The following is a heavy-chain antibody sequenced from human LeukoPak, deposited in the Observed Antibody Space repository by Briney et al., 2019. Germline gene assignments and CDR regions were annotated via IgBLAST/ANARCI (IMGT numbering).Heavy chain of an antibody. V-gene: IGHV3-21*01. CDR3: ASRHCSWPPGGY. D-gene: IGHD6-13*01. CDR2: ISSSSSYI. CDR1: GFTFSSYS. Sequence: GGSLRLSCAASGFTFSSYSMNWVRQAPGKGLEWVSSISSSSSYIYYADSVKGRFTISRDNAKNSLYLQMNSLRAEDTAVYYCASRHCSWPPGGYWGQRTLVTVSS. J-gene: IGHJ4*02.